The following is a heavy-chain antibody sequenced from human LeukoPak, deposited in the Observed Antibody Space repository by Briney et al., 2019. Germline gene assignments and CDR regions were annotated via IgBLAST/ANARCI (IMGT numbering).Heavy chain of an antibody. CDR2: INAGNGNT. Sequence: ASVKVSCKASGYTFTSYAMHWVRQAPGQRLEWMGWINAGNGNTKYSQEFQGRVTITRDTSASTAYMELSSLRSEDMAVYYCARSLRIAVAGSFYFDYWGQGTLVTVSS. V-gene: IGHV1-3*03. D-gene: IGHD6-19*01. J-gene: IGHJ4*02. CDR3: ARSLRIAVAGSFYFDY. CDR1: GYTFTSYA.